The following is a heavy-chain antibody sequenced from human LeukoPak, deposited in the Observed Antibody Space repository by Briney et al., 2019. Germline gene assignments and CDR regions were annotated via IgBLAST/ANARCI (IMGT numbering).Heavy chain of an antibody. CDR2: IKQDGSEK. CDR1: GFTFSTYW. D-gene: IGHD6-13*01. J-gene: IGHJ4*02. V-gene: IGHV3-7*01. CDR3: ARDSAGNDY. Sequence: GGSLRLSCAASGFTFSTYWMSWVRQAPGKGLEWVANIKQDGSEKYYVDSVKGRFTISRENAKNSIYLQMNSLRAEDTAMYYCARDSAGNDYWGQGTLVTVSS.